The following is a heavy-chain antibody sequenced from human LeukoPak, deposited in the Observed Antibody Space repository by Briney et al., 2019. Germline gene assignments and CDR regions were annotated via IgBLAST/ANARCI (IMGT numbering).Heavy chain of an antibody. J-gene: IGHJ6*03. V-gene: IGHV1-2*02. CDR1: GYTFTGYY. CDR2: INPNSGGT. D-gene: IGHD6-13*01. Sequence: ASVKVSCKASGYTFTGYYMHWVRQAPGQGLEWMGWINPNSGGTNYAQKFQGRVTMTRDTSISTAYMELSRLRSEDTAVYYCARGRGSRRKQQLVFRPYYYYMDVWGKGTTVTISS. CDR3: ARGRGSRRKQQLVFRPYYYYMDV.